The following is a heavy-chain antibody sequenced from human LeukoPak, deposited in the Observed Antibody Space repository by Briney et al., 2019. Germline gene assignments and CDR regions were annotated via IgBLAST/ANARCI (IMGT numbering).Heavy chain of an antibody. Sequence: PGGSLRLSCVASGFTFGKYWMSWVRQAPGKGLEWVANIKQDGSAKPYVDSVKGRFTISRDNAKNSLFLQMNSLRVEDTAVYYCARDNGWSADFWGQGTLVTVSS. D-gene: IGHD2-15*01. V-gene: IGHV3-7*03. CDR3: ARDNGWSADF. CDR2: IKQDGSAK. CDR1: GFTFGKYW. J-gene: IGHJ4*02.